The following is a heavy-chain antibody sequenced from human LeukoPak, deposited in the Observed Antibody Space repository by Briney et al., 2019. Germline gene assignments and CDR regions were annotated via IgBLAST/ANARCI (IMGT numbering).Heavy chain of an antibody. CDR3: ARLIVLMVYADY. J-gene: IGHJ4*02. D-gene: IGHD2-8*01. V-gene: IGHV4-59*12. Sequence: PSETLSLTCTVSGGSISSYYWSWIRQPPGKGLEWIGYIYYSGSTNYNPSLKSRVTISVDTSKNQFSLKLSSVTAADTAVYYCARLIVLMVYADYWGQGTLVTVSS. CDR2: IYYSGST. CDR1: GGSISSYY.